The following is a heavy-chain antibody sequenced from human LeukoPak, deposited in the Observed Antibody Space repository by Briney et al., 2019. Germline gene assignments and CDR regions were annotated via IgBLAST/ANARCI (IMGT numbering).Heavy chain of an antibody. J-gene: IGHJ6*04. CDR1: GFTFSSYW. V-gene: IGHV3-74*01. D-gene: IGHD3-9*01. CDR3: ARDPRSYDILTGYYYYYGMDV. CDR2: INSDGSTT. Sequence: TGGSLRLSCAASGFTFSSYWMHWVRQAPGKGLVWASRINSDGSTTSYADSVKGRFTISRDNAKNTLYLQMNSLRAEDTAVYYCARDPRSYDILTGYYYYYGMDVWGKGTTVTVSS.